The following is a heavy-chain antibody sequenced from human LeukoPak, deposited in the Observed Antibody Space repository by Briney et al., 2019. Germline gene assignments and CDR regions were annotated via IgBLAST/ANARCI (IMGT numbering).Heavy chain of an antibody. V-gene: IGHV4-38-2*02. D-gene: IGHD3-3*01. Sequence: SETLSLTCTVSGYSISSGNYWGWIRQSPGKGLEWIGTIYNSGSTYYNPSLKSRVTISVDTSKNQISLRLSSVTAADTAVYYCARGSLLYDFWSGSAGGAKNWFDPWGQGTLVTVSS. CDR1: GYSISSGNY. CDR3: ARGSLLYDFWSGSAGGAKNWFDP. J-gene: IGHJ5*02. CDR2: IYNSGST.